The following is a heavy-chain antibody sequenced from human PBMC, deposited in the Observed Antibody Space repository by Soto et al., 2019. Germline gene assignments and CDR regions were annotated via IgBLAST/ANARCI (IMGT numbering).Heavy chain of an antibody. CDR2: ISWNSGSI. CDR1: GFTFDDYA. CDR3: AKDISPDPPTGNHRAFDI. D-gene: IGHD3-16*02. V-gene: IGHV3-9*01. J-gene: IGHJ3*02. Sequence: EVQLVESGGGLVQPGRSLRLSCAASGFTFDDYAMHWVRQAPGKGLEWVSGISWNSGSIGYADSVKGRFTISRDNAKNSLYLQMNSLRAEDTALYYCAKDISPDPPTGNHRAFDIWGQGTMVTVSS.